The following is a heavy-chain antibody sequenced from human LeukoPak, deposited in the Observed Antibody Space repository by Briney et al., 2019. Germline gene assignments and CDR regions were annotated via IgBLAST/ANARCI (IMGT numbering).Heavy chain of an antibody. V-gene: IGHV4-59*12. Sequence: PSETLSLTCTVSGGSISSYYWSWIRQPPGKGLEWIGYIYYSGSTNYNPSLKSRVTISVDTSKNQFSLKLSSVTAADTAVYYCARSVLLWFGTSGYWGQGTLVTVSS. CDR2: IYYSGST. J-gene: IGHJ4*02. CDR3: ARSVLLWFGTSGY. CDR1: GGSISSYY. D-gene: IGHD3-10*01.